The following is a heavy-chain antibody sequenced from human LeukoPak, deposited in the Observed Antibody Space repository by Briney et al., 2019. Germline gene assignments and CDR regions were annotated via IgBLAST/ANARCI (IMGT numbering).Heavy chain of an antibody. D-gene: IGHD3-22*01. V-gene: IGHV3-30*04. CDR2: ISYDGSNK. Sequence: GGSLRLSCAASGFTFSSYAMHWVRQAPGKGLEWVAVISYDGSNKYYADSVKGRFTISRDNSKNTLYLQMNSLRAEDTAVYYCARDPQTYYYDSSGELDYWGQGTLVTVSS. CDR3: ARDPQTYYYDSSGELDY. J-gene: IGHJ4*02. CDR1: GFTFSSYA.